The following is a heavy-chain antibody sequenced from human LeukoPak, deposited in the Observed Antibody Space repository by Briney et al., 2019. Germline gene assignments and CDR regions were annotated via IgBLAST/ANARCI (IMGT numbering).Heavy chain of an antibody. J-gene: IGHJ6*02. V-gene: IGHV4-39*07. D-gene: IGHD3-3*01. CDR2: GST. CDR1: GASVITDDYY. Sequence: SETLSLTCIVSGASVITDDYYWGWVRQPPGKGLEWLGSTYRIPPLKSRVTISVDTSRNQFSLRLRSVTAADTALYFCARVFGYYQEAMDVWGQGTTVTVS. CDR3: ARVFGYYQEAMDV.